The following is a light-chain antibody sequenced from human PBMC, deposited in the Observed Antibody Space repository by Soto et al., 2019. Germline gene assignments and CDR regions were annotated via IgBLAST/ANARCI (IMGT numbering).Light chain of an antibody. CDR2: GAS. Sequence: EIVLTQSPGTLSLSPGARATLSCRASQSVSSNLAWYQQKPGQAPRLLIYGASTRATGIPARFSGSGSGTEFTLTISSLQPDDFATYYCQQYNSYSWTFGQGTKVDIK. CDR3: QQYNSYSWT. V-gene: IGKV3-15*01. CDR1: QSVSSN. J-gene: IGKJ1*01.